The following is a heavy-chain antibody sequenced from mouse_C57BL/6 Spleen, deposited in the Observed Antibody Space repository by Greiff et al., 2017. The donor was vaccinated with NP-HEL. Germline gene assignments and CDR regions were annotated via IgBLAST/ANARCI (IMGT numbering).Heavy chain of an antibody. Sequence: EVKLMESGGGLVKPGGSLKLSCAASGFTFSDYGMHWVRQAPEQGLEWVAYISSGSSTTYYADTVKGRFTISRDNAKNTPFLQMTSLRSEDTAVDYCARPQLGRAMDYWGQGTSVTVSS. D-gene: IGHD4-1*02. CDR3: ARPQLGRAMDY. CDR2: ISSGSSTT. J-gene: IGHJ4*01. CDR1: GFTFSDYG. V-gene: IGHV5-17*01.